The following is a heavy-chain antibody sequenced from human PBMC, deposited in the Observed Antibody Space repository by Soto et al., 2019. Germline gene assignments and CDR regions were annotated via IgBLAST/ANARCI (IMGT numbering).Heavy chain of an antibody. Sequence: QVQLVESGGGVVQPGRSLRLSCVASGFTFSGYGMHWVRQAPGKGLEWVAVIWYDGSNKYYADSVKGRFTISRDNSKNTLYLQMNSLRAEDTAVYYCARGVEHSSSSGSVFDYWGQGTLVTVSS. V-gene: IGHV3-33*01. D-gene: IGHD6-6*01. CDR1: GFTFSGYG. CDR2: IWYDGSNK. CDR3: ARGVEHSSSSGSVFDY. J-gene: IGHJ4*02.